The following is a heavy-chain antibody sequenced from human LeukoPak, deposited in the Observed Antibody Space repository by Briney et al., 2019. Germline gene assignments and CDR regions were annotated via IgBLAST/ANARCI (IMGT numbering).Heavy chain of an antibody. CDR3: ARRDSNWGFDY. Sequence: GESLKISCKASGYSYTSQWIGWVRQMPGKGLEWMGIIYPGDSDTRYSPSFQGQVTISADKSISTAYLQWSSLKASDTAMYYCARRDSNWGFDYWGQGTLVTVSS. CDR2: IYPGDSDT. J-gene: IGHJ4*02. V-gene: IGHV5-51*01. D-gene: IGHD7-27*01. CDR1: GYSYTSQW.